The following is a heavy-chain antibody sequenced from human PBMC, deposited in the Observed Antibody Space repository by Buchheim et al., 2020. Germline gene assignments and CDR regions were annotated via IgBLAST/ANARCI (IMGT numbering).Heavy chain of an antibody. D-gene: IGHD6-6*01. V-gene: IGHV4-59*12. Sequence: QVQLQESGPGLVKPSETLSLTCTVSGGSISNYYWSWIRQPPGKGLEWIGDIYYSGSTNYNPSLKSRVTISVDTSKNQFSLKLSSVTAADTAVYYCAREGEYSSSWFDPWGQGTL. CDR2: IYYSGST. CDR3: AREGEYSSSWFDP. J-gene: IGHJ5*02. CDR1: GGSISNYY.